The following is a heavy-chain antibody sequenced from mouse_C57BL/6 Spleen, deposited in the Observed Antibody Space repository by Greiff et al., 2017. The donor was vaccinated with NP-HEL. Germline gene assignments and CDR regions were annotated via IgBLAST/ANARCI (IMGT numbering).Heavy chain of an antibody. V-gene: IGHV1-50*01. J-gene: IGHJ2*01. CDR3: ARRGSYYFDY. D-gene: IGHD1-1*02. Sequence: VQLVESGAELVKPGASVKLSCTASGYTFTSYWMQWVKQRPGQGLEWIGEIDPSDSYTNYNQKFKGKATLTVDTSSSTAYMQLSSLTSEDSSVYYCARRGSYYFDYWGQGTTLTVSS. CDR1: GYTFTSYW. CDR2: IDPSDSYT.